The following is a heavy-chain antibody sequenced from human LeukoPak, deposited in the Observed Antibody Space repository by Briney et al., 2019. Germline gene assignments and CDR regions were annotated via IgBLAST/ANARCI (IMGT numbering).Heavy chain of an antibody. V-gene: IGHV1-3*04. CDR3: ARVAGYDYPDFDY. D-gene: IGHD5-12*01. CDR2: INTGNGNT. CDR1: GYTFTNYG. Sequence: ASVKVSCKTSGYTFTNYGMHWVRQAPRQSPEWMGWINTGNGNTKSSQKFQDRVTITRDTSASTAYMELSSLRSEDTAVYYCARVAGYDYPDFDYWGQGTLVTVSS. J-gene: IGHJ4*02.